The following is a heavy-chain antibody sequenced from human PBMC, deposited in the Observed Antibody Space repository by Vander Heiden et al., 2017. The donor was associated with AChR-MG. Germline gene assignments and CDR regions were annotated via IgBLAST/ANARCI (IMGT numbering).Heavy chain of an antibody. CDR2: IRYDGSNK. CDR3: AKDLAAAGSSYLYYYYGMDV. D-gene: IGHD6-13*01. Sequence: QVQLVESGGGVVQPGGSLSLSCAASGFTFSSYGMHGVRQAPGKGLEWVAFIRYDGSNKYYADSVKGRFTISRDNSKNTLYLQMNSLRAEDTAVYYCAKDLAAAGSSYLYYYYGMDVWGQGTTVTVSS. V-gene: IGHV3-30*02. J-gene: IGHJ6*02. CDR1: GFTFSSYG.